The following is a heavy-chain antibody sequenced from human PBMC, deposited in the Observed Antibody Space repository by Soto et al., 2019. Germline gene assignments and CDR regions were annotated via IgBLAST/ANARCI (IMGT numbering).Heavy chain of an antibody. CDR2: ISSSSSYI. CDR1: GFTFSSYS. J-gene: IGHJ5*02. Sequence: GGSMRLSCAASGFTFSSYSMNWVRQAPGKGLEWVSSISSSSSYIYYADSVKGRFTISRDNAKNSLYLQMNSLRAEDTAVYYCAREAPLNWFDPWGQGTLVTVSS. V-gene: IGHV3-21*01. CDR3: AREAPLNWFDP.